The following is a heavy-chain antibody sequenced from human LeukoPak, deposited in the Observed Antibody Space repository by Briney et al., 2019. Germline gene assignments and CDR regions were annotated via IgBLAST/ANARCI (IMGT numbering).Heavy chain of an antibody. J-gene: IGHJ4*02. D-gene: IGHD2-15*01. CDR1: GYTLTELS. CDR3: ARDRWAVAATRRATLLNY. Sequence: GASVKVSCKVSGYTLTELSMHWVRQAPGKGLEWMGGFDPEDGETIYAQKFQGRVTMTEDTSTDTAYMELSRLRSDDTAVYYCARDRWAVAATRRATLLNYWGQGTLVTVSS. CDR2: FDPEDGET. V-gene: IGHV1-24*01.